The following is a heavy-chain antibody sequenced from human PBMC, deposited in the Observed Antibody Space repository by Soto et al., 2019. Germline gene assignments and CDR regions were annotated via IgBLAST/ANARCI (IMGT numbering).Heavy chain of an antibody. V-gene: IGHV4-30-4*01. CDR1: GGSISSGEYY. CDR2: IYYSGST. J-gene: IGHJ4*02. Sequence: SETLSLSCTVCGGSISSGEYYGCWIRKPPGKGLEWIGYIYYSGSTYYNPSLKSRVTISVDTSKNQFSLKLSSVTAADTAVYYCARYFYYYGSGNYDYWGQGTLVTAPQ. CDR3: ARYFYYYGSGNYDY. D-gene: IGHD3-10*01.